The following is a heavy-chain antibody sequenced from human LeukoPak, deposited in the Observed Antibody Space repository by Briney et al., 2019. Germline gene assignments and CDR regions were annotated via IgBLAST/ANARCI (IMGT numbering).Heavy chain of an antibody. Sequence: EAGGSLRLSCAASGFTFSSYWMHWVRQAPGKGLVWVSRIKSDGSTTTYADSVKGRFTISGDNAKNTLYLQMNSLRAEDTAVYYCAKLLSGYCSRTSCLNWFDPWGQGTLVTVSS. V-gene: IGHV3-74*01. CDR2: IKSDGSTT. J-gene: IGHJ5*02. CDR3: AKLLSGYCSRTSCLNWFDP. CDR1: GFTFSSYW. D-gene: IGHD2-2*01.